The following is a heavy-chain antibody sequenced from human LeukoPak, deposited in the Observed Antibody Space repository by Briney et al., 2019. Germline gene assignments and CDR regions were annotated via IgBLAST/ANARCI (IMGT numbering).Heavy chain of an antibody. V-gene: IGHV1-8*01. Sequence: ASVKVSCKASGYTFTSYDINWVRQATGQGLEWMGWMNPNSGNTGYAQKFQGRVTMTRNTSISTAYMELSSLRSEDTAVYYCAREGHSYGQYYFDYWGQGTLVTVSS. D-gene: IGHD5-18*01. CDR3: AREGHSYGQYYFDY. CDR1: GYTFTSYD. J-gene: IGHJ4*02. CDR2: MNPNSGNT.